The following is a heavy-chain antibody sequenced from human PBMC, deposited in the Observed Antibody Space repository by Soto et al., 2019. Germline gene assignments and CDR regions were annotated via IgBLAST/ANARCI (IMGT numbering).Heavy chain of an antibody. D-gene: IGHD2-2*01. Sequence: EVQLVESGGGLVKPGGSLRLSCAASGFTFSSYSMNWVRQAPGKGLEWVSSISSSSSYIYYADSVKGRFTISRDNAKNSLYRQMNSLRAVDTAVYYCARDGSPIVVVPAAMLLDYYYGMDVWGQGTTVTVSS. CDR1: GFTFSSYS. V-gene: IGHV3-21*01. CDR3: ARDGSPIVVVPAAMLLDYYYGMDV. CDR2: ISSSSSYI. J-gene: IGHJ6*02.